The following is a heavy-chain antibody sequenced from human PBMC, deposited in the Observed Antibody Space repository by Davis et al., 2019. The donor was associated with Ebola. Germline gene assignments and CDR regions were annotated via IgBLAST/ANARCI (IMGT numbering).Heavy chain of an antibody. Sequence: SEILSSPCAAPGGPISSSNWWSSVRQPPGKGLEWIGEIYHSGSTNYNPSLKSRVTISVDKSKNQFSPKLSSVTAADTAVYYCARGEGGGDYYYDSSGYTNWFDPWGQGTLVTVSS. D-gene: IGHD3-22*01. CDR3: ARGEGGGDYYYDSSGYTNWFDP. CDR2: IYHSGST. CDR1: GGPISSSNW. V-gene: IGHV4-4*02. J-gene: IGHJ5*02.